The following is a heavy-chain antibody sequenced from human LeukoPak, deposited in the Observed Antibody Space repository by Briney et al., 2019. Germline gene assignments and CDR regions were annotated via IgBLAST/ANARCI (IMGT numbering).Heavy chain of an antibody. J-gene: IGHJ4*02. V-gene: IGHV7-4-1*02. CDR3: AIYIVRGTFDY. CDR2: INTNTGNP. CDR1: GYTFTSYA. Sequence: ASVKVSCKASGYTFTSYAMNWVRQAPGQGLEWMGWINTNTGNPTYAQGFTGRFVFSLDTSVSTAYLQISSLRAEDTAVYYCAIYIVRGTFDYWGQGTLVTVSS. D-gene: IGHD3-10*01.